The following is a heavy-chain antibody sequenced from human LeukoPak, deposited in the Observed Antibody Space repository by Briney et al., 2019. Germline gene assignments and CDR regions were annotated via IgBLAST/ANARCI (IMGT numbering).Heavy chain of an antibody. CDR2: INHSGST. CDR1: GGSFNGYY. D-gene: IGHD3-3*01. V-gene: IGHV4-34*01. J-gene: IGHJ4*02. Sequence: PSETLSLTCAVYGGSFNGYYWSWIRQPPGKGLEWIGEINHSGSTNYNPSLKSRVTISVDTSKNQFSLKLSSVTAADTAVYYCARGRGIFGVVIRIYYFDYWGQGTLVTVSS. CDR3: ARGRGIFGVVIRIYYFDY.